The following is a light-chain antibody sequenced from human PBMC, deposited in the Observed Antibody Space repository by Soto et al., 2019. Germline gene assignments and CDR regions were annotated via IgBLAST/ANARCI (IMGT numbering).Light chain of an antibody. CDR1: SSDVGDYNY. CDR2: DVS. Sequence: QSALTQPASVCGSPGESITISCTGTSSDVGDYNYVSWYQQHPGKAPKLMIYDVSNRPSGVSNRFSGSKSGSTASLTISGLQAEEEADYYCSSYTSSTTRVFGTGTKLTVL. V-gene: IGLV2-14*01. J-gene: IGLJ1*01. CDR3: SSYTSSTTRV.